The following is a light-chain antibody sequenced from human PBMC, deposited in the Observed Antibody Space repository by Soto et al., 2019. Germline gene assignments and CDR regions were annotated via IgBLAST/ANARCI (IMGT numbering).Light chain of an antibody. CDR2: DVS. J-gene: IGLJ1*01. CDR3: SSYTSSSSYF. CDR1: SSDVGGYNY. Sequence: QSALTQPASVSGSPGQSITISCTGTSSDVGGYNYVSWYQQHPGKAPKLMIYDVSNRPSGVSNRFSGSKSGNTASLTISGLQAEDEADYCCSSYTSSSSYFFGTGTKLTVL. V-gene: IGLV2-14*01.